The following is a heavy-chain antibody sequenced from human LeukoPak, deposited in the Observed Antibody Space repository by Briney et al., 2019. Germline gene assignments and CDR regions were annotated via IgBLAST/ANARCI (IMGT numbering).Heavy chain of an antibody. V-gene: IGHV4-59*01. CDR3: ARALVVTATAFDI. D-gene: IGHD2-21*02. Sequence: SETLSLTCTVSGGSITTYFWSWIRQAPGKGLEWIGYIYYSGSTNYNPSLKSRVTISVDTSKNQFSLKLSSVTAADTAVYYCARALVVTATAFDIWGQGTMVTVSS. J-gene: IGHJ3*02. CDR2: IYYSGST. CDR1: GGSITTYF.